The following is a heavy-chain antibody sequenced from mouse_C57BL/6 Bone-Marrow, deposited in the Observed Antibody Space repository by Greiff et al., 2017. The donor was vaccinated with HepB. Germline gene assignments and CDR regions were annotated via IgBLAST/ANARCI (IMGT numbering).Heavy chain of an antibody. V-gene: IGHV1-52*01. D-gene: IGHD2-1*01. Sequence: QVQLQQPGAELVRPGSSVKLSCKASGYTFTSYWMHWVKQRPIQGLEWIGNIDPSDSETHYNQKFKDKATLTVDKSSSTAYMQLSSLTSEDSAVYYWARRGGSTMAPFAYWGQGTLVTVSA. J-gene: IGHJ3*01. CDR1: GYTFTSYW. CDR3: ARRGGSTMAPFAY. CDR2: IDPSDSET.